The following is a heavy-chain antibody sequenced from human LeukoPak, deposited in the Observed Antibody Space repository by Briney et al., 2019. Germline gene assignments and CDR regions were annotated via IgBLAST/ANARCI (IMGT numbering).Heavy chain of an antibody. Sequence: GGSLRLSCAASGFTVSSYSMTWVRQAPGQDLEWVSVISSGSVAYYATSVKGRFTISKDNSKNTLFLQMNGLRAEDTAVYYCARGAGSGWGKGTLVTVAS. D-gene: IGHD2-15*01. CDR3: ARGAGSG. CDR1: GFTVSSYS. V-gene: IGHV3-53*01. CDR2: ISSGSVA. J-gene: IGHJ4*02.